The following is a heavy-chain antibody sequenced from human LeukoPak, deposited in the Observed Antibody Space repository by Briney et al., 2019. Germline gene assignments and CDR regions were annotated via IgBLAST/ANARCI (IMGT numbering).Heavy chain of an antibody. Sequence: GESLKISCKGSGYSFTSYWIGWVRQAPGQGLERVGWINAYNGYTNSAQNLQGRVPVTTDSSTNTAYMELRSLRSDDTAIYYCARVRISYCGGDCHVADYWGQGTLVTVTA. V-gene: IGHV1-18*04. CDR3: ARVRISYCGGDCHVADY. CDR2: INAYNGYT. D-gene: IGHD2-21*01. J-gene: IGHJ4*02. CDR1: GYSFTSYW.